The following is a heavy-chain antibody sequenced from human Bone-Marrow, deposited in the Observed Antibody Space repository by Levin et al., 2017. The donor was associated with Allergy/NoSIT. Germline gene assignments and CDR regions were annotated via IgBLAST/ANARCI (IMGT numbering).Heavy chain of an antibody. CDR1: GFTFSSYW. V-gene: IGHV3-74*01. CDR2: INGDGSNT. D-gene: IGHD4-17*01. CDR3: ATLYGDRTGFDY. Sequence: GGSLRLSCAASGFTFSSYWMQWVRQAPGKGLVWVSRINGDGSNTNYADSVTDRFTISRDNAKNTLYLQMNSLRVGDTAVYYCATLYGDRTGFDYWGQGPLVTVSS. J-gene: IGHJ4*02.